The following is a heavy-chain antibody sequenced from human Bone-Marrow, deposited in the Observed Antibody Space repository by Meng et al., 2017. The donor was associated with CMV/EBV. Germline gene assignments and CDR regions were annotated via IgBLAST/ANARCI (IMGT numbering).Heavy chain of an antibody. CDR3: ARNQGYGDFGHDCLDF. V-gene: IGHV1-18*01. Sequence: ASVKVSCKASGSTFTNYGISWVRQAAGQGLEWMSWISPYNGNTRYAQTFQGRVTMTTDASTSIAYMELRSLGSDDTAMYYCARNQGYGDFGHDCLDFWGQGTMVTVSS. CDR1: GSTFTNYG. J-gene: IGHJ4*03. D-gene: IGHD2-21*01. CDR2: ISPYNGNT.